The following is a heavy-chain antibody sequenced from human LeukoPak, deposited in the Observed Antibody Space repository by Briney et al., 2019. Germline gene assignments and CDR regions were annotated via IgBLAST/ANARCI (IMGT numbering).Heavy chain of an antibody. Sequence: PGGSLRLSCAASGFTFRDYAMSWVRQAPGQGLEWVSVISGSGDTSYRADSVKGRFTISRDNSINRLYLQMNSLRAEDTAVYYCAKRLDSSTRALGDWGQGTLVTVSS. CDR3: AKRLDSSTRALGD. J-gene: IGHJ4*02. D-gene: IGHD6-13*01. CDR1: GFTFRDYA. CDR2: ISGSGDTS. V-gene: IGHV3-23*01.